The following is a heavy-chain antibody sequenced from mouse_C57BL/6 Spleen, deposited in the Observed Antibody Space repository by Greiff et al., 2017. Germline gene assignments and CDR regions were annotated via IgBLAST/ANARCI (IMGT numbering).Heavy chain of an antibody. V-gene: IGHV1-82*01. J-gene: IGHJ1*03. CDR3: ARGLRYFAV. Sequence: VQLQQSGPELVKPGASVKISCKASGYAFSSSWLNWVKQRPGQGLEWIGRIYPGDGDTNYNGKFKGKATLTADKSTSTAYMQLSSLTSEDSAVYFCARGLRYFAVGGTGTTVTVSA. CDR1: GYAFSSSW. D-gene: IGHD2-13*01. CDR2: IYPGDGDT.